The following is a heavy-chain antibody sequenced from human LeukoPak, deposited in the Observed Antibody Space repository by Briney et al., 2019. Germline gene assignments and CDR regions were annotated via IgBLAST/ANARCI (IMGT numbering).Heavy chain of an antibody. CDR2: IYTSGST. V-gene: IGHV4-4*07. CDR3: ARDAVPNLDYYYYMDV. CDR1: GGSISSYY. J-gene: IGHJ6*03. D-gene: IGHD3-16*01. Sequence: SETLSLTCTVSGGSISSYYWSWIRQPAGKGLEWIGRIYTSGSTNYNPSLKSRVTMSVDTSKNQFSLKLSSVTAADTAVYYCARDAVPNLDYYYYMDVWGKGTTVTVSS.